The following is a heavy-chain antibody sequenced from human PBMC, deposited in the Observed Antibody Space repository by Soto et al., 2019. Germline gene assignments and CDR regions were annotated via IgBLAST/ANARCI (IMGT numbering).Heavy chain of an antibody. CDR1: GGSISSGGYY. V-gene: IGHV4-31*03. CDR2: IYYSGST. Sequence: KPSETLSRTCTVSGGSISSGGYYWSWIRQHPGKGLEWIGYIYYSGSTYYNPSLKSRVTISVDTSKNQFSLKLSSVTAADTAVYYCARDDCPMGATSCYYGMDVCGQGTTVTVSS. D-gene: IGHD1-26*01. J-gene: IGHJ6*02. CDR3: ARDDCPMGATSCYYGMDV.